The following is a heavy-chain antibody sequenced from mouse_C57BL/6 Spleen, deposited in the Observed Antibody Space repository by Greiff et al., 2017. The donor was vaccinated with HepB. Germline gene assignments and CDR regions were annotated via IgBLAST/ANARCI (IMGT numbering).Heavy chain of an antibody. CDR1: SYTFTSYW. Sequence: QVQLQQPGAELVMPGASVKLSCKASSYTFTSYWMHWVKQRPGQGLEWIGEIDPSDSYTNYNQKFKGKSTLTVDKSSSTAYMQLSSLTSEDSAVYYCARGSGSQTWFAYWGQGTLVTVSA. CDR2: IDPSDSYT. CDR3: ARGSGSQTWFAY. D-gene: IGHD1-1*02. V-gene: IGHV1-69*01. J-gene: IGHJ3*01.